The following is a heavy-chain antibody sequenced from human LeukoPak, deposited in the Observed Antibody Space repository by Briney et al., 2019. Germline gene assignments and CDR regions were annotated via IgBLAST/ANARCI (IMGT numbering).Heavy chain of an antibody. J-gene: IGHJ4*02. Sequence: GGSLRLSCAASGFTFSSYSMNWVRQAPGKGLEWVSSISSSSSYIYYADSVKGRFPISRDNAKNSLYLQMNSLRAEDTAVYYCARDDKPEQYDILTGYPLPIDYWGQGTLVTVSS. D-gene: IGHD3-9*01. V-gene: IGHV3-21*01. CDR1: GFTFSSYS. CDR3: ARDDKPEQYDILTGYPLPIDY. CDR2: ISSSSSYI.